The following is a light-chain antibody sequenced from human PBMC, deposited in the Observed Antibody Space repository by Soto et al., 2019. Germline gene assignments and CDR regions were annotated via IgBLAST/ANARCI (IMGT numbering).Light chain of an antibody. CDR2: DVS. Sequence: QSALTQPASVSRSPGQSITISCTGTSSDVGAYNYVSWYQQHPGKAPKLMIYDVSHRPSGVSNRFSGSKSGNTASLTISGLQAEDEADYYCSSYTSSSTLVVFGGGTKLTVL. CDR1: SSDVGAYNY. V-gene: IGLV2-14*03. CDR3: SSYTSSSTLVV. J-gene: IGLJ2*01.